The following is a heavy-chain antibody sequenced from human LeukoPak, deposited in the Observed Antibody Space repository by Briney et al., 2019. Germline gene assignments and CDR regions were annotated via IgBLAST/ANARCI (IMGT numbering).Heavy chain of an antibody. CDR1: GGSFSGYY. Sequence: SETLSLTCAVYGGSFSGYYWSWIRQPPGKGLEWIGEINHSGSTNYNPSLKSRVTISVDTSKNQFSPKLSSVTAADTAVYYCARGSVLWFGEFSFDYWGQGTLVTVSS. D-gene: IGHD3-10*01. CDR3: ARGSVLWFGEFSFDY. V-gene: IGHV4-34*01. CDR2: INHSGST. J-gene: IGHJ4*02.